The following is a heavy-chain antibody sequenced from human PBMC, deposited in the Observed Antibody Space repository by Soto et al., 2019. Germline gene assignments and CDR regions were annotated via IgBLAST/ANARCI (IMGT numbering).Heavy chain of an antibody. CDR3: TTDSGNRRTSRYFDC. V-gene: IGHV3-15*01. CDR1: GFTFSNAW. CDR2: IKSKTDGVTI. D-gene: IGHD6-25*01. Sequence: EVQLVESGGGLVKPGGSLRLSCAASGFTFSNAWMTWVRQAPGKGLEWVGRIKSKTDGVTIEYAVPVKGSFTVSKDDSENKVKLQMNRLKTDDTAVDSCTTDSGNRRTSRYFDCWGQGTQV. J-gene: IGHJ4*02.